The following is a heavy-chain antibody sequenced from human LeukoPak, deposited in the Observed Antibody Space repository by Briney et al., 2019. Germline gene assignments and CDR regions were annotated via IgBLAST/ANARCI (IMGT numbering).Heavy chain of an antibody. Sequence: PSETLSLTCTVSGGSISSYYWSWIRQPPGKGLEWIGYIYSSGSTYYNPSLKSRVTISVDTSKEQFSLKLSSVTAADTALYYCARTYSTSSNFDYWGQGTLVTVSS. V-gene: IGHV4-4*09. CDR1: GGSISSYY. CDR3: ARTYSTSSNFDY. D-gene: IGHD2-2*01. CDR2: IYSSGST. J-gene: IGHJ4*02.